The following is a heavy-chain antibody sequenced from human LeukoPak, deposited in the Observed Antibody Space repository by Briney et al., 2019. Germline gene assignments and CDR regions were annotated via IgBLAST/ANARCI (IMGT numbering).Heavy chain of an antibody. V-gene: IGHV3-23*01. CDR2: ISGSGGST. Sequence: GGSLRLSCAASGFTFSTYSMNWVRQAPGKGLEWVSAISGSGGSTYYADSVKGRFTISRDNSKNALYLQMNSLRAEDTAVYYCAKDRPYDSSGWGQGTLVTVSS. D-gene: IGHD3-22*01. CDR3: AKDRPYDSSG. CDR1: GFTFSTYS. J-gene: IGHJ4*02.